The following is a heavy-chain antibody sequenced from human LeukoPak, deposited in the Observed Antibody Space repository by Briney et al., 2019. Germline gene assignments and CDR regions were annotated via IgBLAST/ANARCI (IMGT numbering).Heavy chain of an antibody. CDR3: ARVGGSGYCINAVCYIPGPYFDY. J-gene: IGHJ4*02. Sequence: ASVKVSCKASGYTFTGYYMHWVRQAPGQGLEWMGWINPKSGGTNYAQKFQGRVTMTRDTSISTAYMELSRLRSDDTAVYYCARVGGSGYCINAVCYIPGPYFDYRGQGTLVTVSS. CDR1: GYTFTGYY. V-gene: IGHV1-2*02. CDR2: INPKSGGT. D-gene: IGHD2-8*01.